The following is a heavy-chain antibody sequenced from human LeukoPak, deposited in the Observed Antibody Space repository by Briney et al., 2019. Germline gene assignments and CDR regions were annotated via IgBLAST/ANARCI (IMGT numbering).Heavy chain of an antibody. CDR3: ALQDF. CDR2: IYHSGSA. V-gene: IGHV4-38-2*02. Sequence: SETLSLTCTVSGYSISSGYYWGWIRQPPGKGLEWIGSIYHSGSAYYNPSLKSRVTISVDTSKNQFSLKLTSVTAADTAVYYCALQDFWGQGTLVTVSS. D-gene: IGHD2/OR15-2a*01. J-gene: IGHJ4*02. CDR1: GYSISSGYY.